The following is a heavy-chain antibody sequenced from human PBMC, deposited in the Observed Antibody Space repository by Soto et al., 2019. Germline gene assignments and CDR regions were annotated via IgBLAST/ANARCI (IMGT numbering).Heavy chain of an antibody. CDR1: GFTFSSYA. V-gene: IGHV3-23*01. CDR3: ANEGRDCNGGKCRSWFDP. CDR2: ISAGGGGT. D-gene: IGHD2-15*01. J-gene: IGHJ5*02. Sequence: DVQLLESGGGLVQPGGSLRLSCAASGFTFSSYALSWVRQAPGKGLEWVSSISAGGGGTYYADSVKGRFAISRDNSKNTLYLQMNGLRAEDTAVYYCANEGRDCNGGKCRSWFDPWGQGTLVTVSS.